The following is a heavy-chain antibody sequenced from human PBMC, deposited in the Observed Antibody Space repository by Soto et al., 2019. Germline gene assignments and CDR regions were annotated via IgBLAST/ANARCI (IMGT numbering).Heavy chain of an antibody. CDR3: AKAIYDFYYYYGMDV. V-gene: IGHV3-23*01. CDR2: ISGSGGST. Sequence: GALRLSCAASGCTFSSYAISWVRQAPGKGLEWVSAISGSGGSTYYADSVKGRFTISRDNSKNTLYLQMNSLRAEDTAVYYCAKAIYDFYYYYGMDVWGQGTTVTVSS. D-gene: IGHD4-17*01. CDR1: GCTFSSYA. J-gene: IGHJ6*02.